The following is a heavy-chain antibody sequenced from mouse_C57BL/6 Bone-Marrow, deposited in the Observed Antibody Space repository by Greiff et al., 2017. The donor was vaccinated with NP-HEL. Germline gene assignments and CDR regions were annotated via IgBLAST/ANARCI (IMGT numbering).Heavy chain of an antibody. CDR1: GYTFTDYE. J-gene: IGHJ1*03. CDR2: IDPETGGT. Sequence: VQLHQSGAELVRPGASVTLSCKASGYTFTDYEMHWVKQTPVHGLEWIGAIDPETGGTAYNQKFKGKAILTADKSSSTAYMELRSLTSEDSAVYYCTRYWYFDVWGTGTTVTVSS. CDR3: TRYWYFDV. V-gene: IGHV1-15*01.